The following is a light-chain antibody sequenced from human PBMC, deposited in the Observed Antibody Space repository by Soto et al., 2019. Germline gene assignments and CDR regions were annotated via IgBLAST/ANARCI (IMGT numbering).Light chain of an antibody. CDR1: QSITDW. V-gene: IGKV1-5*03. CDR2: RAS. Sequence: DIQMTPSPSTLSASVGDRVTITCRVSQSITDWLAWYQQKPGKAPKLLIYRASSLESGVPSRFSGTTSGTDFTLTISSLQPEDFGTYYCQQSDGVPYTYGQGTKVDIK. J-gene: IGKJ2*01. CDR3: QQSDGVPYT.